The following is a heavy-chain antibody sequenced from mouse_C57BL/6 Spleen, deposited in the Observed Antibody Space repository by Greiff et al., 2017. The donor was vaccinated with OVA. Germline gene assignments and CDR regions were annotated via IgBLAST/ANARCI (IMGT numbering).Heavy chain of an antibody. Sequence: QVQLKESGPGLVQPSQSLSITCTVSGFSLTSYGVHWVRQSPGKGLEWLGVIWSGGSTDYNAAFISRLSISKDNSKSQVFFKMNSLQADDTAIYYCASYYYGSSSFAYWGQGTLVTVSA. CDR3: ASYYYGSSSFAY. CDR1: GFSLTSYG. D-gene: IGHD1-1*01. V-gene: IGHV2-2*01. CDR2: IWSGGST. J-gene: IGHJ3*01.